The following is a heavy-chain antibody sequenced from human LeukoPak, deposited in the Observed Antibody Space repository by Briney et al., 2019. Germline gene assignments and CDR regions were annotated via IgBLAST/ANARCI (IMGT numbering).Heavy chain of an antibody. Sequence: SETLSLTCAVSGGSISSGGYSWSWIRQPPGKGLEWIGYIYHSGSTYYNPSLKSRVTISVDRSKNQFSLKPSSVTAADTAVYYCARGRYDYVWGSYRLRYFDYWGQGTLVTVSS. CDR3: ARGRYDYVWGSYRLRYFDY. CDR2: IYHSGST. V-gene: IGHV4-30-2*01. J-gene: IGHJ4*02. D-gene: IGHD3-16*02. CDR1: GGSISSGGYS.